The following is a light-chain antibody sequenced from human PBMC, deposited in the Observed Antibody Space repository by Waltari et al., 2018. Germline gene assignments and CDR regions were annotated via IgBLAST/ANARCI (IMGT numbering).Light chain of an antibody. CDR1: SGSISSTSS. J-gene: IGLJ2*01. CDR3: LMYMGSGIWV. Sequence: QTVVTQEPSLSVSPGGTVRLTCALSSGSISSTSSVSWYRQTPGQAPRTLIYKINSRSAGVPDRFSGSFLGNKAALTITGAQADDESDYYCLMYMGSGIWVFGGGTKVTVL. CDR2: KIN. V-gene: IGLV8-61*01.